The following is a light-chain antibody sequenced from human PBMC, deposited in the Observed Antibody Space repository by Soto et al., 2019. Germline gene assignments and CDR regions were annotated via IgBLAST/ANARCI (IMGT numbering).Light chain of an antibody. CDR1: QSISSTF. J-gene: IGKJ1*01. Sequence: EIVLTQSPGTLSLSPGERATLSCRASQSISSTFLAWYQQKPGQAPRLLIFGVSNRATGISDRFSGSGSGTDFTLTISSLQPDDFATYYCQHYNSYSEAFGQGTKVDIK. V-gene: IGKV3-20*01. CDR2: GVS. CDR3: QHYNSYSEA.